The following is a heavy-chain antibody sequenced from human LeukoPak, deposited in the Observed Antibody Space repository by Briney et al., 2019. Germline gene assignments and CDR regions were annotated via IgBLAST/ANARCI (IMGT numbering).Heavy chain of an antibody. J-gene: IGHJ4*02. CDR3: ARGGEYSRSSSTY. CDR2: INPNSGGT. V-gene: IGHV1-2*02. CDR1: GYTFTGYY. Sequence: GASVKVSCKASGYTFTGYYMHWVRQAPGQGLEWMGWINPNSGGTNYAQKFQGRVTVTRDTSISTAYMELSTLRSDDTAVYYCARGGEYSRSSSTYRGQGTLVTVSS. D-gene: IGHD6-6*01.